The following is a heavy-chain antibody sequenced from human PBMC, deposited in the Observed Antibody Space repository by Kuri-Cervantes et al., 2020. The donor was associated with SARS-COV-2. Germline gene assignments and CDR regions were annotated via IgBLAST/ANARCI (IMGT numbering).Heavy chain of an antibody. CDR1: GYTFTGYY. CDR3: ARGAVLRAFDI. V-gene: IGHV1-2*04. J-gene: IGHJ3*02. D-gene: IGHD1-26*01. Sequence: ASVKVSCKASGYTFTGYYMHWVRQAPGQGLEWMGWINPNSGSTNYAQKFQGWVTMTRDTSISTAYMELSRLRSDDTAVYYCARGAVLRAFDIWGQGTMVTVSS. CDR2: INPNSGST.